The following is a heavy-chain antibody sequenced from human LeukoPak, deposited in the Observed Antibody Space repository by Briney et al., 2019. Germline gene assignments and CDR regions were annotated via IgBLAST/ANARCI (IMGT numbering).Heavy chain of an antibody. CDR2: INSDGSST. D-gene: IGHD1-26*01. CDR3: ARVGWELPYYFDY. J-gene: IGHJ4*02. CDR1: GFTFSSYW. V-gene: IGHV3-74*01. Sequence: GGSLRLSCAASGFTFSSYWMHWVRQAPGKGLVWVSRINSDGSSTSYADSVRGRFTIPRDNAKNTLYLQMNSLRAEDTAVYYCARVGWELPYYFDYWGQGTLVTVSS.